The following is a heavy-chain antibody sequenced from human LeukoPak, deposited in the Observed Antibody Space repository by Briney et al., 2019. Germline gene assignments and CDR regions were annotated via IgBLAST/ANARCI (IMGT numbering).Heavy chain of an antibody. CDR3: VRGGAAGTNYYYYYYMDV. V-gene: IGHV3-53*01. D-gene: IGHD2-15*01. J-gene: IGHJ6*03. Sequence: GGSLRLSCAASGFTVSSNYMSWVRQAPGKGLEWVSVIYSGGSTYYADSVQGRFTISRDNAKNSLYLQMNSLRAEDTAVYYCVRGGAAGTNYYYYYYMDVWGKGTTVTVSS. CDR1: GFTVSSNY. CDR2: IYSGGST.